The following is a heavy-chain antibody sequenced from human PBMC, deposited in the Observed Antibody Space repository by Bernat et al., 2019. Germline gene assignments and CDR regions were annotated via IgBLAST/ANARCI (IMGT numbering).Heavy chain of an antibody. D-gene: IGHD2-2*01. Sequence: QVQLVESGGGLVKPGGSLRLSCAASGFTFSDYYMSWIRQAPGKGLEWVSYISSSSSYTNYADSVKGRFTISRDNAKNSLYLQMNSLRAEETAVYYCASLVVPAAAFDYWGQGTLVTVSS. CDR2: ISSSSSYT. CDR3: ASLVVPAAAFDY. CDR1: GFTFSDYY. V-gene: IGHV3-11*06. J-gene: IGHJ4*02.